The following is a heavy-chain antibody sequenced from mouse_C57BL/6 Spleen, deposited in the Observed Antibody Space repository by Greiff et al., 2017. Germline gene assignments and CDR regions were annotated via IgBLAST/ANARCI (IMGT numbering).Heavy chain of an antibody. J-gene: IGHJ2*01. CDR2: IDPSDSYT. Sequence: QVQLKQSGAELVMPGASVKLSCKASGYTFTSYWMHWVKQRPGQGLEWIGEIDPSDSYTNYNQKFKGKSTLTVDKSSSTAYMQLSSLTSEDSAVYYCARSGLVDYWGQGTTLTVSS. V-gene: IGHV1-69*01. CDR3: ARSGLVDY. CDR1: GYTFTSYW. D-gene: IGHD2-13*01.